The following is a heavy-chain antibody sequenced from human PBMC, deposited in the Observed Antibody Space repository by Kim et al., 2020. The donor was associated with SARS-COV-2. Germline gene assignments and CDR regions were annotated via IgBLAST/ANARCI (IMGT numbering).Heavy chain of an antibody. CDR2: ISSSRHYI. CDR3: ARDPRGTMVRADY. V-gene: IGHV3-21*01. CDR1: GFTFSSYS. D-gene: IGHD3-10*01. J-gene: IGHJ4*02. Sequence: GGSLRLSCAASGFTFSSYSMNWVRQAPGKGLEWVSSISSSRHYIYYADSVKGRFTISRDSAKNSLYLQMNSLRAEDTAVYYCARDPRGTMVRADYWGQGTLVTVSS.